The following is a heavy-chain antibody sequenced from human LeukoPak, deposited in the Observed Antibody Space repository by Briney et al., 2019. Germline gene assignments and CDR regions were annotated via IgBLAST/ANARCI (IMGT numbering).Heavy chain of an antibody. D-gene: IGHD5-24*01. CDR1: GYTFTVYY. V-gene: IGHV1-2*06. CDR3: ARAERRDGYNYDFDY. Sequence: ASVKVSSKASGYTFTVYYMHWVRQAPGQGLEWMGRINPNSGGTNYAQTFQGRVTMTRDTSISTAYMELSRLRSDDTAVYYSARAERRDGYNYDFDYWGQGTLVTVSS. CDR2: INPNSGGT. J-gene: IGHJ4*02.